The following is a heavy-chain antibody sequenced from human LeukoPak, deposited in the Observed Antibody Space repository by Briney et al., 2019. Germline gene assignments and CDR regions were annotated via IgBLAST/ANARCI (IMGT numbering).Heavy chain of an antibody. CDR3: ARKGSGSYYFDY. Sequence: GGSLRLSCAASGFTFSSYEMNWVRQAPGKGLEWVSYISSSGSTIYYADSVKGRFTISRDNAKNSLYLQMNSLRAEDTAVYYCARKGSGSYYFDYWGQGTLVTVSS. CDR1: GFTFSSYE. D-gene: IGHD6-19*01. V-gene: IGHV3-48*03. CDR2: ISSSGSTI. J-gene: IGHJ4*02.